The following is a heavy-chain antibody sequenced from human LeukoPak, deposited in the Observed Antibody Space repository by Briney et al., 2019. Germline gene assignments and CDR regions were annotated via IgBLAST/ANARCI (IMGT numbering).Heavy chain of an antibody. J-gene: IGHJ6*02. CDR1: GYTFTSYG. CDR3: ARDGVAMVSGYYYGMDV. Sequence: ASVKVSCKASGYTFTSYGISWVRQAPGQGLEWMGWISAYNGNTNYAQKLQGRVTMTTDTSTSTAYMELRSLRSDDTAVYYCARDGVAMVSGYYYGMDVSGQGTTVTVSS. CDR2: ISAYNGNT. D-gene: IGHD5-18*01. V-gene: IGHV1-18*01.